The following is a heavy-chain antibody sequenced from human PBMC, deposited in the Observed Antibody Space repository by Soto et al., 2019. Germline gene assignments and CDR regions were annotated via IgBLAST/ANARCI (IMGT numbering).Heavy chain of an antibody. J-gene: IGHJ4*02. D-gene: IGHD1-26*01. CDR1: GGSIYTGVFY. V-gene: IGHV4-31*03. CDR2: IYYTGST. Sequence: QVQLQESGPGLVKPSQTLSLTCTVSGGSIYTGVFYWSWIRQLPGKGLEWLGYIYYTGSTQDTPSLKSRLTISTDTSDNQFSLRLTSVTAADTAVYYCATSLVTSRTRVDYWGQGTLVTVSS. CDR3: ATSLVTSRTRVDY.